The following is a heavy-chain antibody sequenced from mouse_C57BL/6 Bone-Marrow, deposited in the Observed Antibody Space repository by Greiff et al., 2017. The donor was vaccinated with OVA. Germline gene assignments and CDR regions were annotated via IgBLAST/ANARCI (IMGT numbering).Heavy chain of an antibody. CDR2: IYPGSGNT. J-gene: IGHJ4*01. CDR3: ARWDWSSPYYDMEY. V-gene: IGHV1-76*01. CDR1: GYTFTDYY. Sequence: VKLQESGAELVRPGASVKLSCKASGYTFTDYYINWVKQRPGQGLEWIARIYPGSGNTYYNEKFKGKATLTAEKSSSTAYMQLSSLTSEDSAVYFWARWDWSSPYYDMEYWGQGPSVPVSS. D-gene: IGHD1-1*01.